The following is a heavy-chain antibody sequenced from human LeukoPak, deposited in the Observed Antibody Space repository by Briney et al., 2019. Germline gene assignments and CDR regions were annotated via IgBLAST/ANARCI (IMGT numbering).Heavy chain of an antibody. CDR2: IRYDGSNK. CDR3: AKDPSFRPGYFDY. Sequence: GGSPRLSCAASGFTFSSYGMHWVRQAPGKGLEWVAFIRYDGSNKYYADSVKGRFTISRDNSKNTLYLQMNSLRAEDTAVYYCAKDPSFRPGYFDYWGQGTLVTVSS. V-gene: IGHV3-30*02. CDR1: GFTFSSYG. J-gene: IGHJ4*02.